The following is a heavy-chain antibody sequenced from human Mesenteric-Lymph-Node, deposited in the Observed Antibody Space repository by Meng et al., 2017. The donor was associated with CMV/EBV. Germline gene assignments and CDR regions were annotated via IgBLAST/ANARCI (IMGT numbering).Heavy chain of an antibody. CDR3: AREPDYDFWSGYH. CDR2: ISGSGGST. CDR1: GFTFSSYA. Sequence: LSLTGAASGFTFSSYAMSWVRQAPGKGLEWVSAISGSGGSTYYADSVKGRFTISRDNAKNSLYLQMNSLRAEDTAVYYCAREPDYDFWSGYHWGQGTLVTVSS. V-gene: IGHV3-23*01. D-gene: IGHD3-3*01. J-gene: IGHJ5*02.